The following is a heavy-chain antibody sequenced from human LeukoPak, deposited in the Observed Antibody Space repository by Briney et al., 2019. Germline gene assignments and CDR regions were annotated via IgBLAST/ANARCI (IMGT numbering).Heavy chain of an antibody. J-gene: IGHJ5*02. V-gene: IGHV3-33*01. Sequence: PGGSLRLSCAASGFTFSSYGMHWVRQAPGKGLEWVALIWHDGSNNYYADSVKGRFTISRDNSKNTLYLQMNSLRPEDTAVYYCARSIAVAGNRAWFDPWGQGTLVTVSS. CDR1: GFTFSSYG. CDR2: IWHDGSNN. D-gene: IGHD6-19*01. CDR3: ARSIAVAGNRAWFDP.